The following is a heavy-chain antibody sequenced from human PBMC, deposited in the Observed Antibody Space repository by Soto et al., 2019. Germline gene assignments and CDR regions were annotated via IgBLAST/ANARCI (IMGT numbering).Heavy chain of an antibody. CDR2: VNPILRLS. Sequence: QVQLVQSGAEVKRPGSSVKVSCKASGDTFNFYSINWVRQAPGLGLEWLGRVNPILRLSNYAQRFQGRVTMTADKSTSTAYMILNSLKSEDTAIYYCATSYGSGYRAFDYWGQGALVTVSS. CDR1: GDTFNFYS. CDR3: ATSYGSGYRAFDY. D-gene: IGHD3-10*01. J-gene: IGHJ4*02. V-gene: IGHV1-69*02.